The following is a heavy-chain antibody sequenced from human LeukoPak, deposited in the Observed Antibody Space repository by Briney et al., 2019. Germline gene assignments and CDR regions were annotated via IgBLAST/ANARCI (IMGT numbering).Heavy chain of an antibody. CDR2: IYYSGST. D-gene: IGHD5-24*01. V-gene: IGHV4-59*01. J-gene: IGHJ4*02. Sequence: SETLSLTCTVSGGSISSYYRSWIRQPPGKGLEWIGYIYYSGSTNYNPSLKSRVTISVDTSKNQFSLKLSSVTAADTAVYYCARVLKATITVDYWGQGTLVTVSS. CDR1: GGSISSYY. CDR3: ARVLKATITVDY.